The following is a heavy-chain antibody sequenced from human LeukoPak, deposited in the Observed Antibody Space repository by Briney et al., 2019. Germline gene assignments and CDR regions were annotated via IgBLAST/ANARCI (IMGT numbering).Heavy chain of an antibody. CDR1: GFTFSNAW. Sequence: GGSLRLSCAASGFTFSNAWMSWGRQAPGKGLEWIGRIKSKADGATADYAAPVKGRFTIPRDDSKNTLYLQMNSLKTEDTAIYYCTTISSGRALGYWGQGTLVTVSS. CDR2: IKSKADGATA. V-gene: IGHV3-15*01. J-gene: IGHJ4*02. CDR3: TTISSGRALGY. D-gene: IGHD1-26*01.